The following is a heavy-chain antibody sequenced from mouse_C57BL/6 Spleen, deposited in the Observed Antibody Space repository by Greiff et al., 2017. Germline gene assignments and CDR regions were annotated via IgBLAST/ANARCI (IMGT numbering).Heavy chain of an antibody. CDR2: INPNNGGT. D-gene: IGHD1-1*01. CDR1: GYTFTDYY. J-gene: IGHJ2*01. CDR3: ANFYYSDY. Sequence: EVQLQQSGPELVKPGASVKISCKASGYTFTDYYMNWVKQSHGKSLEWIGDINPNNGGTSYNQKFKGKATLTVDKSSSTAYMELRSLTSEDSAVYYCANFYYSDYWGQGTTLTVSS. V-gene: IGHV1-26*01.